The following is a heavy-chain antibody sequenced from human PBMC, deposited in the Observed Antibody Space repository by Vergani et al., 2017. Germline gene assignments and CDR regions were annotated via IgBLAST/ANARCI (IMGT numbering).Heavy chain of an antibody. CDR2: INHSGST. CDR3: ARARITMVRGALDY. Sequence: QVQLQESGPGLVQPSETLSLTCTVSGGPISSYYWSWIRQPPGKGLEWIGEINHSGSTNYNPSLKSRCTISVDTSKNQFSLKLSSVTAADTAVYYCARARITMVRGALDYWGQGTLVTVSS. D-gene: IGHD3-10*01. CDR1: GGPISSYY. J-gene: IGHJ4*02. V-gene: IGHV4-59*12.